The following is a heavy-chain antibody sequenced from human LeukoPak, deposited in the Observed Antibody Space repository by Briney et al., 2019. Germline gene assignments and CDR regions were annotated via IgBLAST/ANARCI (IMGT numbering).Heavy chain of an antibody. V-gene: IGHV4-4*02. CDR3: VSPRGFSYGYFDY. Sequence: SETLSLTCAVSGDSISSSNWWTWVRQPPGKGLEWIGSIYYSKNTYYNPSLKSRVTISADTSKNQFSLTLGSVSATDTAVYYCVSPRGFSYGYFDYWGQGTLVTVSS. CDR2: IYYSKNT. CDR1: GDSISSSNW. J-gene: IGHJ4*02. D-gene: IGHD5-18*01.